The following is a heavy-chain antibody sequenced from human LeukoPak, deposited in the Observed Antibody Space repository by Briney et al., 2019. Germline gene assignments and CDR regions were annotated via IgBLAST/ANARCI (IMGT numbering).Heavy chain of an antibody. V-gene: IGHV4-59*08. CDR3: ARQDIAAAGPPDYYGMDV. D-gene: IGHD6-13*01. CDR2: IYYSGST. Sequence: SETLSLTCTVSGGSISSYYWSWIRQPPGKGLEWSGYIYYSGSTHYNPSLKSRVTISVDPSTSQFSLTLSSVTAADTAVYYCARQDIAAAGPPDYYGMDVWGQGTTVTVSS. CDR1: GGSISSYY. J-gene: IGHJ6*02.